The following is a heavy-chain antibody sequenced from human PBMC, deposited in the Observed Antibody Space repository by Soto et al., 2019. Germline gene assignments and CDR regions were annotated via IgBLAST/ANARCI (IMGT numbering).Heavy chain of an antibody. J-gene: IGHJ4*02. D-gene: IGHD3-22*01. CDR3: ARGGSGYTWFNEF. CDR2: IIPIFGTA. Sequence: SVKVSCKASGGTFSSYAISWVRQAPGQGLEWMGGIIPIFGTANYAQKFQGRVTITADESTNTAYMELSSLRSEDTAIYYCARGGSGYTWFNEFWGQGTLVTVSS. CDR1: GGTFSSYA. V-gene: IGHV1-69*13.